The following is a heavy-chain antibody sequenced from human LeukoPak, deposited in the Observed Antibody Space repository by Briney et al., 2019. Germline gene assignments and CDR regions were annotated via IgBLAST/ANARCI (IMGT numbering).Heavy chain of an antibody. CDR3: ARGGTYNDILSFDP. CDR2: IYYTGST. J-gene: IGHJ5*02. CDR1: GGSISYYY. D-gene: IGHD3-9*01. V-gene: IGHV4-59*01. Sequence: PSETLSLTCTVSGGSISYYYWTWIRQSPGKGLEWIGQIYYTGSTYYNPSLKRRATISVDTSRNQFSLNLTSVTAADTAVYYCARGGTYNDILSFDPWGQGTLVTVSS.